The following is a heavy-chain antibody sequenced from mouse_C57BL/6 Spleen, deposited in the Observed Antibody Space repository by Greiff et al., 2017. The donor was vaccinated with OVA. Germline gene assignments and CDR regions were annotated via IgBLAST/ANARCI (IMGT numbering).Heavy chain of an antibody. Sequence: DVKLVESGPELVKPGASVKMSCKASGYTFTDYNMHWVKQSHGKSLEWIGYINPNNGGTSYNQKFKGKATLTVNKSSSTAYMELRSLTSEDSAVYYCANWGGGYFDVWGTGTTVTVSS. V-gene: IGHV1-22*01. J-gene: IGHJ1*03. D-gene: IGHD4-1*01. CDR1: GYTFTDYN. CDR3: ANWGGGYFDV. CDR2: INPNNGGT.